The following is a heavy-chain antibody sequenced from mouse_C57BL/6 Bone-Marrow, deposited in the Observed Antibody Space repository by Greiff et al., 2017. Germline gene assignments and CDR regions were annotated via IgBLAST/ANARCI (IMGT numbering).Heavy chain of an antibody. J-gene: IGHJ3*01. CDR2: IYPGGGYT. CDR3: ARSYYSGWGFAY. D-gene: IGHD1-2*01. CDR1: GYTFTNYW. V-gene: IGHV1-63*01. Sequence: VQLKESGAELVRPGTSVKMSCKASGYTFTNYWIGWAKQRPGHGLEWIGDIYPGGGYTNYNEKFKGKATLTADKSSSTAYMQFSSLTSEDSAIYYCARSYYSGWGFAYWGQGTLVTVSA.